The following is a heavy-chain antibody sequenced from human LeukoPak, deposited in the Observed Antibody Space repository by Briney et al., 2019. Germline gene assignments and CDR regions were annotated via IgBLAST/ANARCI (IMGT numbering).Heavy chain of an antibody. D-gene: IGHD6-6*01. CDR2: ISYDGSNK. CDR1: GFTLSSYA. CDR3: ARASSRAFDI. V-gene: IGHV3-30-3*01. J-gene: IGHJ3*02. Sequence: LPGGSLRLSCAASGFTLSSYAMHWVRQAAGKVLEWVAVISYDGSNKYYADSRKGRFTISRDNSKNTLYLQMNSLRPEDTAVYCCARASSRAFDIWGQGTMVTVSS.